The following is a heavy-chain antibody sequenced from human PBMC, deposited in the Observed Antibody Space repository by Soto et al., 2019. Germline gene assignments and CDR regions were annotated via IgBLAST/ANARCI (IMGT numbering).Heavy chain of an antibody. J-gene: IGHJ4*02. CDR2: FIPIFVSA. CDR1: GVTVSSYA. Sequence: QLHLVQSGAEVKKAGSSVKVSCKASGVTVSSYAITWVRQAPGKGLEWMGVFIPIFVSAHYAPKYQGRITIPADESTSTAYMELSRLTSEDTAIYYCARDVSSDTTGFRGYDLWGQGTQVNVSS. V-gene: IGHV1-69*01. CDR3: ARDVSSDTTGFRGYDL. D-gene: IGHD3-10*01.